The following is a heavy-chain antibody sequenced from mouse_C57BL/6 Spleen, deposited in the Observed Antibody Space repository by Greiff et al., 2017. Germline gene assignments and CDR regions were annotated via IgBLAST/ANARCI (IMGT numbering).Heavy chain of an antibody. CDR3: ASSLVITTVVANAMDY. CDR2: IDPSDSDT. J-gene: IGHJ4*01. CDR1: GYTFTSYW. D-gene: IGHD1-1*01. Sequence: QVQLQQPGAELVMPGASVKLSCKASGYTFTSYWMHWVKQRPGQGLEWIGEIDPSDSDTNYNQKFKGKSTLTVDKSSSTAYMQLSSLTSEDSAVYDCASSLVITTVVANAMDYWGQGTSVTVSA. V-gene: IGHV1-69*01.